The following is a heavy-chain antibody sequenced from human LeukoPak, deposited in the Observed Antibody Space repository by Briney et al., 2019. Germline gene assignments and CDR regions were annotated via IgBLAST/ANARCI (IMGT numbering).Heavy chain of an antibody. CDR2: ISISSTYI. CDR1: GFTFSNYN. V-gene: IGHV3-21*06. Sequence: GGSLRLSCAASGFTFSNYNMNWVRQAPGKGLEWVSVISISSTYIYYADSVKGRFTISRDNAKNSLYLQMNSLRAEDTAVYYCARVSTAVSLAIDYWGQGTLVTVST. J-gene: IGHJ4*02. D-gene: IGHD6-13*01. CDR3: ARVSTAVSLAIDY.